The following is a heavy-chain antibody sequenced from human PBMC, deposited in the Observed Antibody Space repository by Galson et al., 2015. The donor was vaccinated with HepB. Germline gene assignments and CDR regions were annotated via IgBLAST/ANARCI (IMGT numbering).Heavy chain of an antibody. D-gene: IGHD2-21*02. V-gene: IGHV1-18*04. Sequence: SVKVSCKASGYTFTSYGISWVRQAPGQGLEWMGWISAYNGNTNYAQKLQGRVTMTTDTSTSTAYMELRSLRSDDTAVYYCARSPTGEAYCGGDCYEYFQHWGQGTLVTVSS. CDR3: ARSPTGEAYCGGDCYEYFQH. CDR2: ISAYNGNT. J-gene: IGHJ1*01. CDR1: GYTFTSYG.